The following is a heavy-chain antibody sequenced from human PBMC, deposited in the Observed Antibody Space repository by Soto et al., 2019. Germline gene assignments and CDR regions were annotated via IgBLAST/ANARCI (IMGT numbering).Heavy chain of an antibody. CDR3: ARSSISAGAFDI. Sequence: EVQLLESGGGLVQPGGSLRLSCAASGFTFSSYALSWVRQAPGKGLEYVSAISSNGGSTYYADSVKGRFTISRDNSKNTLYLQMGSLRAEDMAVYYCARSSISAGAFDIWGQGTMVTVSS. V-gene: IGHV3-64*07. J-gene: IGHJ3*02. CDR2: ISSNGGST. CDR1: GFTFSSYA. D-gene: IGHD3-9*01.